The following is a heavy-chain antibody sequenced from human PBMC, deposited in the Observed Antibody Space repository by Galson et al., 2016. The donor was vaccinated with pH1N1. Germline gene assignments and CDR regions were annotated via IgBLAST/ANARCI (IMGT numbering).Heavy chain of an antibody. CDR1: GVTFSTFG. Sequence: SLRLSCATSGVTFSTFGMHWVRQVPGKGLEWVAFIRYDGNYEYYKDSVKGRFTISRDNSKNMLYLQMNNLKIEDTAVYYCAKDLFSTGKSGFFDDWGQGTLVTVSS. D-gene: IGHD3/OR15-3a*01. V-gene: IGHV3-30*02. J-gene: IGHJ4*02. CDR2: IRYDGNYE. CDR3: AKDLFSTGKSGFFDD.